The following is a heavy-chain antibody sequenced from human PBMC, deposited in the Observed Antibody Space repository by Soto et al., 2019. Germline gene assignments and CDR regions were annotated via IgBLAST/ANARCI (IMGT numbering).Heavy chain of an antibody. J-gene: IGHJ3*02. CDR1: GFTFSSYG. D-gene: IGHD3-16*01. CDR2: IWYDGSNK. CDR3: ARVNHWSYAGAFDI. V-gene: IGHV3-33*01. Sequence: GGSLRLSCAASGFTFSSYGMHWVRQAPGKGLEWVAVIWYDGSNKYYADSVKGRFTISRDNSKNTLYLQMNSLRAEDTAVYYCARVNHWSYAGAFDIWGQGTMVTVSS.